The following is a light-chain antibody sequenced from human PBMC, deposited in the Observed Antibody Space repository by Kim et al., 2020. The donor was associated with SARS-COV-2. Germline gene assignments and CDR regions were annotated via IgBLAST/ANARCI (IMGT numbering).Light chain of an antibody. CDR1: QGISSW. Sequence: ASGGDRGTITGRTSQGISSWLAWYQQKPGKPPKSLIYAAASLQTGVPSRFSGSGSGTDFTLTISSLQPEDFATYYCQQYSGYPLTFGGGTKVDIK. CDR2: AAA. V-gene: IGKV1D-16*01. CDR3: QQYSGYPLT. J-gene: IGKJ4*01.